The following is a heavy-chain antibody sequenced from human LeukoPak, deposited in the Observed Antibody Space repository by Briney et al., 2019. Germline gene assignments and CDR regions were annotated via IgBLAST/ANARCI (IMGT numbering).Heavy chain of an antibody. Sequence: GGSLRLSCAASGFTFSDYYMSWIRQAPGKGLEWLSSISDSGTTIHYADSVKGRFTISRDNAKNSLYLQINSLRAEDTAVYYCARGHRLVGPWGQGTLVTVSS. CDR2: ISDSGTTI. CDR1: GFTFSDYY. J-gene: IGHJ5*02. D-gene: IGHD6-19*01. V-gene: IGHV3-11*04. CDR3: ARGHRLVGP.